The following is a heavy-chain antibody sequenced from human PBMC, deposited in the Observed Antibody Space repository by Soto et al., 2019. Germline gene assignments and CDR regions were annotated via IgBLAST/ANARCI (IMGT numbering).Heavy chain of an antibody. V-gene: IGHV3-21*01. CDR1: GFSFRSYN. CDR2: ISPSSGYT. Sequence: EVQLVESGGGLVKPGGSLRLSCEVSGFSFRSYNMNWVRQAPGKGLEWVSAISPSSGYTYYADSMKGRFTVSRDNAKNSLYLQMNSLRAEDTAVYYCAREGISCSSMIFDLDYWGQGTLVTVSS. D-gene: IGHD2-2*01. J-gene: IGHJ4*02. CDR3: AREGISCSSMIFDLDY.